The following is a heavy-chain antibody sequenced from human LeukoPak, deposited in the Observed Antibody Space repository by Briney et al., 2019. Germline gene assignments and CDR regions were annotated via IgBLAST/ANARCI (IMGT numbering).Heavy chain of an antibody. CDR2: ISAYNGNT. Sequence: ASVKVPCKASGYTFTSYGISWVRQAPGQGLEWMGWISAYNGNTNYAQKLQGRVTMTTDTSTSTAYMELRSLRSDDTAVYYCARDRYDFWSGYYKPNWFDPWGQGTLVTVSS. V-gene: IGHV1-18*01. J-gene: IGHJ5*02. D-gene: IGHD3-3*01. CDR1: GYTFTSYG. CDR3: ARDRYDFWSGYYKPNWFDP.